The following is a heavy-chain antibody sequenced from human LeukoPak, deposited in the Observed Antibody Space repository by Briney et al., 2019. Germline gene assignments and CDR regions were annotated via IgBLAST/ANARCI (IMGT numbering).Heavy chain of an antibody. CDR1: GFTFSSCA. V-gene: IGHV3-64*01. Sequence: PGGSLRLSCAASGFTFSSCAMHWVRQAPGKGLEYVSAISSNGGSTYYANSVKGRFTISRDNSKNTLYLQMGSLRAEDMAVYYCARGQLVPRTAFDIWGQGTMVTVSS. CDR3: ARGQLVPRTAFDI. CDR2: ISSNGGST. D-gene: IGHD6-6*01. J-gene: IGHJ3*02.